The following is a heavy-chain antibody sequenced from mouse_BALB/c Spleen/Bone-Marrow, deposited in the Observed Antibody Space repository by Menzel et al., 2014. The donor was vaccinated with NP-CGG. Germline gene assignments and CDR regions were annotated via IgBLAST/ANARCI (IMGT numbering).Heavy chain of an antibody. Sequence: VQLKQSGAELVKPGASVKLSCTASGFNIKDTYMHWVKQRPEQGLEWIGRIDPANGNTTYDPKFQGKATTTADTSSNTAYLQLSSLTSEDTAVYYCASYRYAWYFDVWGAGTTVTVSS. CDR1: GFNIKDTY. J-gene: IGHJ1*01. V-gene: IGHV14-3*02. CDR2: IDPANGNT. CDR3: ASYRYAWYFDV. D-gene: IGHD2-14*01.